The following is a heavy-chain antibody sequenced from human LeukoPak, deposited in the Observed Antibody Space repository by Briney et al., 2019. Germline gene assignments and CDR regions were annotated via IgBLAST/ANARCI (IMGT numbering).Heavy chain of an antibody. Sequence: GGSLRLTCAASGFTFDNYWMSWVRQAPGKGLEWVANIKQDGSETYYVDSVKGRFTISRDNSKNTLYLQMNSLRAEDTAVYYCARAQGVAAATYFDYWGQGSLVTVSS. D-gene: IGHD6-13*01. CDR1: GFTFDNYW. CDR2: IKQDGSET. V-gene: IGHV3-7*01. J-gene: IGHJ4*02. CDR3: ARAQGVAAATYFDY.